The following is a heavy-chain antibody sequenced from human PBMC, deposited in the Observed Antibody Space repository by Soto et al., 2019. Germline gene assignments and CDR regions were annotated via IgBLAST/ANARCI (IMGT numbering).Heavy chain of an antibody. CDR3: AKSVFGVVTPDYYYGMDV. Sequence: EVQLLESGGGLVQPGGSLRLSCAASGFTFSSYAMSWVRQAPGKGLEWVSAISGSGGSTYYADSVKGRFTISRDNSKTTLDLRMNSLRAEDTAVYYCAKSVFGVVTPDYYYGMDVWGQGTTVTVSS. CDR2: ISGSGGST. D-gene: IGHD3-3*01. CDR1: GFTFSSYA. J-gene: IGHJ6*02. V-gene: IGHV3-23*01.